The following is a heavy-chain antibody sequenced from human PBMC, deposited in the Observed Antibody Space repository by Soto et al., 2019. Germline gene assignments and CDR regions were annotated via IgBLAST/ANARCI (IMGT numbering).Heavy chain of an antibody. Sequence: PGGSLRLSCAASGFTFSNAWMSWVRQAPGKGLEWVGRIKSKTDGGTTDYAAPVKGRFTISRDDSKNTLYLQMNSLKTEDTAVYYCTTGQVVIFGGVIILDLFDYWGQGTLVTVSS. D-gene: IGHD3-3*01. V-gene: IGHV3-15*01. CDR2: IKSKTDGGTT. CDR3: TTGQVVIFGGVIILDLFDY. J-gene: IGHJ4*02. CDR1: GFTFSNAW.